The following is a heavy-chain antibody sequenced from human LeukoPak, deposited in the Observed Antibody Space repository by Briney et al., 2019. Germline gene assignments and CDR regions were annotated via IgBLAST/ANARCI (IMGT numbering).Heavy chain of an antibody. CDR1: GYSFTSYW. J-gene: IGHJ6*02. Sequence: GESLKIPCKGSGYSFTSYWIGWVRQMPGKGLEWMGILYPGDSDTRYSPSFQGQVTISTDKSISTAYLQWSSLKASDTAMYYCAKEGRSAYYGMDVWGQGTTVTVSS. CDR2: LYPGDSDT. V-gene: IGHV5-51*01. CDR3: AKEGRSAYYGMDV.